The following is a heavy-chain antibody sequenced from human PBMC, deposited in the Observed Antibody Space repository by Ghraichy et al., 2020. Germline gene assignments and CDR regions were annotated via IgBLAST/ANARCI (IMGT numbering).Heavy chain of an antibody. D-gene: IGHD5-12*01. V-gene: IGHV2-70*11. CDR2: IDWDDDK. CDR3: ARIRAPGPVATGYYYYGMDV. Sequence: SGPTLVKPTQTLTLTCTFSGFSLSTSGMCVSWIRQPPGKALEWLARIDWDDDKYYSTSLKTRLTISKDTSKNQVVLTMTNMDPVDTATYYCARIRAPGPVATGYYYYGMDVWGQGTTVTVSS. CDR1: GFSLSTSGMC. J-gene: IGHJ6*02.